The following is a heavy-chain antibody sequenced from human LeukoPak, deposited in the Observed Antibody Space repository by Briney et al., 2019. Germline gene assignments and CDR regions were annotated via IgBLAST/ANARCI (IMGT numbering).Heavy chain of an antibody. CDR1: GYTFTSYG. Sequence: ASVKVSCKASGYTFTSYGISWVRQAPGQGLEWMGWISAYNGNTNYAQKFQERVTITRDMSTSTAYMELSSLRSEDTAVYYCAAEVGYSSSWYGMDVWGQGTTVTVSS. CDR3: AAEVGYSSSWYGMDV. J-gene: IGHJ6*02. CDR2: ISAYNGNT. D-gene: IGHD6-13*01. V-gene: IGHV1-18*01.